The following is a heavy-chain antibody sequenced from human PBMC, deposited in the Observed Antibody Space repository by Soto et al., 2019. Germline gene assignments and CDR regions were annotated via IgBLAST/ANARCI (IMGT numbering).Heavy chain of an antibody. CDR1: GGSFSNFV. CDR2: IIPNFGTT. D-gene: IGHD3-16*01. V-gene: IGHV1-69*01. CDR3: ARDVGGEGPIRY. J-gene: IGHJ4*02. Sequence: QVQLVQSAAEVKKPGSSVKVSCKASGGSFSNFVISWVRQAPGQGLEWMGGIIPNFGTTNYAQKFQGKVTITADETTRTAYLERSGQTSEDSSVYYCARDVGGEGPIRYWGQGTLVTVSS.